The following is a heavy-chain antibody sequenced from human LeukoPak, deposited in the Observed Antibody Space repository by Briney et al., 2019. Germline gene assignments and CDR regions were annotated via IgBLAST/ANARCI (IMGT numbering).Heavy chain of an antibody. CDR2: IRHDGSEK. CDR3: ARGESRQYNF. J-gene: IGHJ4*02. CDR1: GFTFSSYW. D-gene: IGHD5-18*01. Sequence: GGSLRLSCAASGFTFSSYWMSWVRQAPGKGLEWVANIRHDGSEKYYVDSVKGRFTISRDNAKDSLYLQMNSLRVEDTAVYYCARGESRQYNFWGQGTLVTVSS. V-gene: IGHV3-7*01.